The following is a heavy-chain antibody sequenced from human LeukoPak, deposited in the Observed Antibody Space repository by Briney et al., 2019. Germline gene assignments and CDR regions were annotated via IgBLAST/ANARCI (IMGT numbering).Heavy chain of an antibody. J-gene: IGHJ4*02. CDR3: VRGGVADGNYFGD. CDR1: GFAYDHCS. Sequence: HAGGSLRLSCVGSGFAYDHCSMNWVRQAPGKGLEWLSYITGDNKAYYADSLKGRFVISRDNAKNSVYLQMNSMSVEDTAVYYWVRGGVADGNYFGDWGQGTVVTVSS. D-gene: IGHD3-10*01. CDR2: ITGDNKA. V-gene: IGHV3-48*01.